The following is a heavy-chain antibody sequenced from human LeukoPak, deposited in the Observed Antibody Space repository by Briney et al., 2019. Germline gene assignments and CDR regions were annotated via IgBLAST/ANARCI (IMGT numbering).Heavy chain of an antibody. Sequence: GRSLRLSCAASGFTFDDYAMHWVRQAPGKGLEWVSGISWNSGGIGYADSVKGRFTISRDNSKNTLYLQMNSLRAEDTAVYYCAREPIVVVITSYYYYGMDVWGQGTTVTVSS. J-gene: IGHJ6*02. D-gene: IGHD3-22*01. V-gene: IGHV3-9*01. CDR2: ISWNSGGI. CDR1: GFTFDDYA. CDR3: AREPIVVVITSYYYYGMDV.